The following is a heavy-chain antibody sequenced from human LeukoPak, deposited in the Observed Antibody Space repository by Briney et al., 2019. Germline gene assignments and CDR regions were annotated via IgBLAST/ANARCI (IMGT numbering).Heavy chain of an antibody. J-gene: IGHJ5*02. Sequence: PSETLSLTCAVYGGSFSGYYWSWIRQPPGKGLEWVGEINHRGRTNYNPSLQSRVTRPVDTSKNQFSLKLTSPTAAGTALYNLARGRDETWFDPWGHGTLVTVSS. V-gene: IGHV4-34*01. CDR3: ARGRDETWFDP. CDR1: GGSFSGYY. CDR2: INHRGRT.